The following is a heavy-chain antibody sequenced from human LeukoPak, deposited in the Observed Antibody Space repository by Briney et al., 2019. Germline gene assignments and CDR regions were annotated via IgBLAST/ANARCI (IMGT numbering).Heavy chain of an antibody. D-gene: IGHD3-10*01. V-gene: IGHV1-2*02. CDR3: ARDPPGTMVRGVVFDY. CDR2: INPNSGGT. Sequence: ASVKVSCTASGYTFTGYYMHWVRQAPGQGLEWMGWINPNSGGTNYAQKFQGRVTMTRDTSISTAYMELSRLRSDDTAVYYCARDPPGTMVRGVVFDYWGQGTLVTVSS. CDR1: GYTFTGYY. J-gene: IGHJ4*02.